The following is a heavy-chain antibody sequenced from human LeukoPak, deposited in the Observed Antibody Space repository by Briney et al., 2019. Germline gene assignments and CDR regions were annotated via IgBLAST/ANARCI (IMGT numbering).Heavy chain of an antibody. V-gene: IGHV1-8*01. Sequence: GASVKVSCKASGYTFTSYDINWVRQATGQGLEWMGWMNPKSGNTGYAQKFRGRVTMTRNTSISTAYMELSSLTSEDTAVYYCARKEDSSPSDYWGQGTLVTVSS. CDR1: GYTFTSYD. CDR3: ARKEDSSPSDY. D-gene: IGHD6-13*01. CDR2: MNPKSGNT. J-gene: IGHJ4*02.